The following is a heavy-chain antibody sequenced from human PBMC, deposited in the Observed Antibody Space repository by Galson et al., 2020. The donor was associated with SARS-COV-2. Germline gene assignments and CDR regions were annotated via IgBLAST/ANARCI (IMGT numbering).Heavy chain of an antibody. CDR3: ARESSSRDGDCCDYMDV. Sequence: ASVKVSCKASGYTFTGYYMHWVRQAPGQGLEWMGWINPNSGGTNYAQKFQGWVTMTRDTSISTAYMELSRLRSDDTAVYYCARESSSRDGDCCDYMDVWGKGTAVTVSS. J-gene: IGHJ6*03. CDR1: GYTFTGYY. D-gene: IGHD2-2*01. CDR2: INPNSGGT. V-gene: IGHV1-2*04.